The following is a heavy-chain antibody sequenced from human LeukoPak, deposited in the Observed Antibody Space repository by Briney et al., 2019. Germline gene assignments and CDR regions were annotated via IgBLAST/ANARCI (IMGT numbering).Heavy chain of an antibody. J-gene: IGHJ4*02. V-gene: IGHV3-30*02. CDR3: VKDNPLDY. D-gene: IGHD1-14*01. Sequence: GGSLRLSCAASGFTFSSYGMHWVRQAPGKGLDWVAFIRYDGNNKLYADSVKGRFTISRDNSKNTLYLHINSLRAEDTAVYYCVKDNPLDYWGQGTLVIVSS. CDR2: IRYDGNNK. CDR1: GFTFSSYG.